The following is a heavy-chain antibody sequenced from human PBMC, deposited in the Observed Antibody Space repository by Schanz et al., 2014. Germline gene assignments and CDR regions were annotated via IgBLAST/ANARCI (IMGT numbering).Heavy chain of an antibody. CDR1: GGTISSYT. J-gene: IGHJ6*02. V-gene: IGHV1-69*02. D-gene: IGHD6-19*01. CDR2: IMPLRGIG. CDR3: TRLRRADPNGFDV. Sequence: VQLVQSWAEVKGPGASVKVSCKASGGTISSYTISWVRQAPGQGLEWLGRIMPLRGIGNNAWKFQDRLTITADKSMNITYMELSSLGTEDTAVYYCTRLRRADPNGFDVWGQGTTVTVS.